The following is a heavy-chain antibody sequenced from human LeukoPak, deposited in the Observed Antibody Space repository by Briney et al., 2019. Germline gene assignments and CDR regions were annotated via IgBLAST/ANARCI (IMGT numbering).Heavy chain of an antibody. CDR2: IYSGGST. CDR1: GFNVGRNY. V-gene: IGHV3-53*01. Sequence: GGSLRLSCAASGFNVGRNYMRWVRQAPGKGLEWVSVIYSGGSTYYADSVKGRFTISRDNSKNTLYLQMNSLRAEDTAVYYCAKDSPTIRSSSWLHYFDNWGQGTLVTVSS. D-gene: IGHD6-13*01. CDR3: AKDSPTIRSSSWLHYFDN. J-gene: IGHJ4*02.